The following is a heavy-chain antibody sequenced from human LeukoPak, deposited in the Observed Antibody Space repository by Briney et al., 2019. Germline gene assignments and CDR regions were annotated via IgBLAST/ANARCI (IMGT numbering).Heavy chain of an antibody. J-gene: IGHJ5*02. D-gene: IGHD6-19*01. Sequence: GGSLRLSCAASGFTFSSYTMNWVRQAPGKGLEWVSTISGSSTYIYYADSVKGRFTISRDNAKNSLYLQMNSLRADDTAVYYCARDPDRYSSGWYFDPWGQGTLVTVSS. CDR2: ISGSSTYI. V-gene: IGHV3-21*01. CDR3: ARDPDRYSSGWYFDP. CDR1: GFTFSSYT.